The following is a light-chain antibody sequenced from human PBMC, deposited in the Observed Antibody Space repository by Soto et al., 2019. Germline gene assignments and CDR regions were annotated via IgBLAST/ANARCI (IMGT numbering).Light chain of an antibody. CDR1: QSISSW. CDR2: DAS. CDR3: QQYNSYPPKT. J-gene: IGKJ1*01. Sequence: DIQMTQSPSTLSASVGDRVTITCRASQSISSWLAWYQQKPGKAPKLLIYDASSLESGFPSRFSGSGSVTEFTLTISSLQPNDFATYYCQQYNSYPPKTFGQGTKVEIK. V-gene: IGKV1-5*01.